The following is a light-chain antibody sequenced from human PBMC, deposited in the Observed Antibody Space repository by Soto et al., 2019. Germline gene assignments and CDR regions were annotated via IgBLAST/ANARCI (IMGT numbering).Light chain of an antibody. V-gene: IGLV1-40*01. Sequence: QAVLTQPPSVSGAPGQRGTISCTGSSSNIGAGYDVHWYQQLPGTAPKLLIYGNSNRPSGVPDRFSGSQSGTSASLAITGLQAEDEADYYCQSYDSSLSGPVVFGGGTKVTVL. CDR3: QSYDSSLSGPVV. J-gene: IGLJ2*01. CDR2: GNS. CDR1: SSNIGAGYD.